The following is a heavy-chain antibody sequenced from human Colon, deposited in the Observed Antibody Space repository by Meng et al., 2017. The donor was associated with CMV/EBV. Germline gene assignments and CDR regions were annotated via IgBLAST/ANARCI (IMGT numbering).Heavy chain of an antibody. V-gene: IGHV1-18*01. CDR2: IGPYSGAT. J-gene: IGHJ5*01. D-gene: IGHD4-11*01. Sequence: ASVKVSCKTSGYNFIDFGIGWVRQAPGQGLEWLGWIGPYSGATIYTRSVQGRISLTIDIPTGTAYMDLTSLISDDTALYFCARTLKGSNFWFDSWGQGTLVTVSS. CDR1: GYNFIDFG. CDR3: ARTLKGSNFWFDS.